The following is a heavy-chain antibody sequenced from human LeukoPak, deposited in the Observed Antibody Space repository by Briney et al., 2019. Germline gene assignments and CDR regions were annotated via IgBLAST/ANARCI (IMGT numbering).Heavy chain of an antibody. D-gene: IGHD6-19*01. V-gene: IGHV4-59*08. Sequence: SETLSLTCTVSGGSISGYYWSWIRQPPGKGLEWIGYIFYSGSTSHNPSLKSRLTISVDTSKNQFSLKLTSVTAADTAVYYCARHYSSGWDLDYWGQGTLVTVSS. CDR2: IFYSGST. J-gene: IGHJ4*02. CDR1: GGSISGYY. CDR3: ARHYSSGWDLDY.